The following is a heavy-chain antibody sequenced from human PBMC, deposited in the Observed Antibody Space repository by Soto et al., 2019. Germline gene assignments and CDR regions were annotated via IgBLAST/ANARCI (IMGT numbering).Heavy chain of an antibody. D-gene: IGHD3-10*01. Sequence: PSETLSLTCTVSGGSISSSSYYWGWIRQPPGKGLEWIGSIYYSGSTYYNPSLKSRVTISVDTSKNQFSLKLSSVTAADTAVYYCARPLWFGEGTTDVWGQGTTVTVSS. V-gene: IGHV4-39*01. CDR3: ARPLWFGEGTTDV. J-gene: IGHJ6*02. CDR2: IYYSGST. CDR1: GGSISSSSYY.